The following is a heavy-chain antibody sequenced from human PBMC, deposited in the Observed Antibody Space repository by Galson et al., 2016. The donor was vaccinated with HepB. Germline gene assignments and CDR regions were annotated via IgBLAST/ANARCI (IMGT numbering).Heavy chain of an antibody. CDR1: GFTFSHFP. CDR3: ANFGTYYFDESGYSSYDY. V-gene: IGHV3-23*01. J-gene: IGHJ4*02. CDR2: INSASAT. D-gene: IGHD3-22*01. Sequence: SLRLSCAASGFTFSHFPMNWVRQAPGKGLEWVSEINSASATYYADSVRGRFTISRDNSKNMLYLQMNSLRAEDSAIYFCANFGTYYFDESGYSSYDYWGQGTLVTVSS.